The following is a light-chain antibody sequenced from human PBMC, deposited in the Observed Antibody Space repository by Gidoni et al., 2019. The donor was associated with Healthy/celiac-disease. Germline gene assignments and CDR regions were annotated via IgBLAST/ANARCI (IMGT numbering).Light chain of an antibody. CDR3: QPSYSTPRT. CDR2: GAS. V-gene: IGKV1-39*01. CDR1: ESINSY. J-gene: IGKJ3*01. Sequence: DIQMTQSPSSLSASVGDRVTITCRASESINSYLNWYQQKPGKAPKLLIYGASTLQSWVPSRFSGCVSVTDFTLSISSLQPEDFATYYCQPSYSTPRTFGPGTKVDIK.